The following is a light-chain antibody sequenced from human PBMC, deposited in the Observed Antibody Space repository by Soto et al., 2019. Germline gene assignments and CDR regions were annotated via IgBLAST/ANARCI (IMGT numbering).Light chain of an antibody. CDR1: SSDVGGYNY. Sequence: QSALTQPASVSGSPGQSITISCTGTSSDVGGYNYVSWYQQHPGKAPKLMIYDVSNRPSGVSNRFSGSKSGSTASLIISGLQAEDEADYYCSSYTSSSTLVVFCGGTKLTVL. V-gene: IGLV2-14*03. CDR3: SSYTSSSTLVV. J-gene: IGLJ2*01. CDR2: DVS.